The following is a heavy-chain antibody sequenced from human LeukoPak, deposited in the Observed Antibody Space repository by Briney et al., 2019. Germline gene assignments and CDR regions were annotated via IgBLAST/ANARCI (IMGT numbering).Heavy chain of an antibody. J-gene: IGHJ4*02. CDR2: IRSSGSPI. CDR3: VRDPDALDF. CDR1: GFTFSSYS. Sequence: QPGGSLRLSCAASGFTFSSYSMNWVRQAPGKGLGWVSYIRSSGSPIYYADSVRGRFTISRDNAKNSLYLQMNSLRDEDTAVYYCVRDPDALDFWGQGTPVTVSS. V-gene: IGHV3-48*02.